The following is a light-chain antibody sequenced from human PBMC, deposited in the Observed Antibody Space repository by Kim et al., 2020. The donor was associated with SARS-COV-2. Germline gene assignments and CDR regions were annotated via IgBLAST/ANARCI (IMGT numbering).Light chain of an antibody. Sequence: LSPGERATLSFRANHRISSNYLAWYQHKPGQSPRLLIHGAPNGATGIPDRFSGSGSGTDFTLTISRLEPEDFAVYYCHQYIRSPYSFGQRTKLEI. CDR3: HQYIRSPYS. J-gene: IGKJ2*03. CDR1: HRISSNY. CDR2: GAP. V-gene: IGKV3-20*01.